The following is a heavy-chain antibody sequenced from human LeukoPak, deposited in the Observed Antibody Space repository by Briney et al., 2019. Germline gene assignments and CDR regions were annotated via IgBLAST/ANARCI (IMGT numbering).Heavy chain of an antibody. CDR2: INPSSGST. V-gene: IGHV1-46*01. CDR3: ARVLGAHRYGSIDH. D-gene: IGHD5-18*01. Sequence: ASVKVSCKPSGYTFTGYYLHWVRQAPGQGLEWMGIINPSSGSTSYAQKFQGRVTMTRDTSTSTVYMELSSLRSEDTAIYYCARVLGAHRYGSIDHWGQGTLVTVSS. CDR1: GYTFTGYY. J-gene: IGHJ4*02.